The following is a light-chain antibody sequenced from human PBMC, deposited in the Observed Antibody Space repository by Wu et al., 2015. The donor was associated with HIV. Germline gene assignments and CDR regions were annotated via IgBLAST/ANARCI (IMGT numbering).Light chain of an antibody. J-gene: IGKJ1*01. CDR1: QSVTSD. CDR2: GAS. CDR3: HQYNNWPPWT. V-gene: IGKV3-15*01. Sequence: TQSPASLSVSPGDRATLSCRASQSVTSDLAWYRVKPGQAPRLLIYGASTRATGVPARFFGSGSGTEFTLTINNMQSEDFAVYYCHQYNNWPPWTFGQGTKVEIK.